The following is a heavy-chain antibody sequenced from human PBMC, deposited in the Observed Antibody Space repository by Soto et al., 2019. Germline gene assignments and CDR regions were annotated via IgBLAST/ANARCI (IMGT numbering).Heavy chain of an antibody. CDR2: ISGSGGST. CDR3: AKSPRPYYDFWSGYYTSEDYYFDY. CDR1: GFTFSSYA. Sequence: PGGSLRLSCAASGFTFSSYAMSWVRQAPGEGLEWVSAISGSGGSTYYADSVKGRFTISRDNSKNTLYLQMNSLRAEDTAVYYCAKSPRPYYDFWSGYYTSEDYYFDYWGQGTLVTVSS. J-gene: IGHJ4*02. V-gene: IGHV3-23*01. D-gene: IGHD3-3*01.